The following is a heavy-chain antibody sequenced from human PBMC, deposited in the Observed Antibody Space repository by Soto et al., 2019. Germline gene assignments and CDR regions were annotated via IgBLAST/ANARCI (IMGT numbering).Heavy chain of an antibody. Sequence: SETLSLTCTVSGGSISSGDYYWSWIRQPPGKGLEWIGYIYYSGSTYYNPSLKSRVTISVDTSKNQFSLKLSSVTAADTAVYYCARDRYYDSSGYYTPYYFDYWGQGTLVTISS. D-gene: IGHD3-22*01. V-gene: IGHV4-30-4*01. CDR3: ARDRYYDSSGYYTPYYFDY. J-gene: IGHJ4*02. CDR1: GGSISSGDYY. CDR2: IYYSGST.